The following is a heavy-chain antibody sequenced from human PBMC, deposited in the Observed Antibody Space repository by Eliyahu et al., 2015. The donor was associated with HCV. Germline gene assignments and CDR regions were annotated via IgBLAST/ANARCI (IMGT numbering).Heavy chain of an antibody. Sequence: QVQLVQSGTEVKKPGASVTVSCKTSGYTFLTSNINWVRQAPGQGLEWMGWISGYNGDTKYAQNSQGRVTMTTDTSTSTAYMELRSLRSDDTAVYYCAREPLVGGSSSFDHWGQGTLVTVSP. J-gene: IGHJ4*02. CDR2: ISGYNGDT. CDR3: AREPLVGGSSSFDH. D-gene: IGHD1-26*01. CDR1: GYTFLTSN. V-gene: IGHV1-18*01.